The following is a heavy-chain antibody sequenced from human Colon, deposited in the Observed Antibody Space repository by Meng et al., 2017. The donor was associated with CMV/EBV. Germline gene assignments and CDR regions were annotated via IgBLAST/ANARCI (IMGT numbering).Heavy chain of an antibody. J-gene: IGHJ4*02. CDR3: ARDNDGSSHYSQFDY. CDR2: LWYDGSRK. V-gene: IGHV3-33*01. Sequence: FPLHCSGIPWVRQFPGKGLEVVAVLWYDGSRKFFADSGQGRFSISRDDSKNTVYLQMNSLRAEDTAVYYCARDNDGSSHYSQFDYWGQGTLVTVSS. D-gene: IGHD3-22*01. CDR1: FPLHCSG.